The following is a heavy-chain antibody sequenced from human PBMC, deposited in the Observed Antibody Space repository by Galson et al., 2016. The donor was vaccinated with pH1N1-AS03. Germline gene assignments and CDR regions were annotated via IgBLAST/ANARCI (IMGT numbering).Heavy chain of an antibody. D-gene: IGHD3-16*01. CDR3: AREPWGSTQGEY. CDR2: IYGGGDT. CDR1: GFTINNNY. J-gene: IGHJ4*02. V-gene: IGHV3-53*01. Sequence: SLRLSCAASGFTINNNYMSWVRQAPVKGLEWVSVIYGGGDTFYADSVKGRFTISRDNSKNTVYLQMNSLRVEDTAVYYCAREPWGSTQGEYWGQGTLVTVSS.